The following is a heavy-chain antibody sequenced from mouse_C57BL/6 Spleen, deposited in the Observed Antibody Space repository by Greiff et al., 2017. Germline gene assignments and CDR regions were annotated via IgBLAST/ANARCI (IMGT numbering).Heavy chain of an antibody. V-gene: IGHV1-76*01. CDR3: ARGLTTVVRYFDY. D-gene: IGHD1-1*01. CDR2: IYPGSGNT. CDR1: GYTFTDYY. J-gene: IGHJ2*01. Sequence: QVQLQQSGAELVRPGASVKLSCKASGYTFTDYYINWVKQRPGQGLEWIARIYPGSGNTYYNEKFKGKATLTADKSSSTAYMQLSSLTSEDSAVYFCARGLTTVVRYFDYWGQGTTLTVSS.